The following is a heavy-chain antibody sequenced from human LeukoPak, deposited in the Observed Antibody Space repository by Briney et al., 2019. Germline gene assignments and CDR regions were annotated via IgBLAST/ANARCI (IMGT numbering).Heavy chain of an antibody. V-gene: IGHV4-39*07. J-gene: IGHJ4*02. CDR1: GGSITRDSCY. CDR2: INHSGST. Sequence: PSETLSLTCTVAGGSITRDSCYWGWIRQPPGKGLEWIGEINHSGSTNYNPSLKSRVTISVDTSKNQFSLKLSSVTAADTAVYYCAVTEGNRYSSSWRSRVVWFDYWGQGTLVTVSS. D-gene: IGHD6-13*01. CDR3: AVTEGNRYSSSWRSRVVWFDY.